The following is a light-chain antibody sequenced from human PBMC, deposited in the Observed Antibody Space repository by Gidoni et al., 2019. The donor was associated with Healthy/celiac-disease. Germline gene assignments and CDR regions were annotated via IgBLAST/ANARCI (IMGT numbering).Light chain of an antibody. CDR3: QQRSNWPPYT. J-gene: IGKJ2*01. Sequence: EIVLTQSPATLSLSPGERATLSCRASQSVSSYLAWYQQKPGQAPRLLIYDASNRATGSPARFSGSGSWTDFTLTISSLEPEDCAVYYCQQRSNWPPYTFGQXTKLEIK. CDR1: QSVSSY. CDR2: DAS. V-gene: IGKV3-11*01.